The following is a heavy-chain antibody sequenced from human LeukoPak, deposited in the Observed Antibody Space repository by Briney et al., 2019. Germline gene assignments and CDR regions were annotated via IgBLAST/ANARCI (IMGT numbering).Heavy chain of an antibody. CDR3: ARLATTVTPGSSHAFDI. J-gene: IGHJ3*02. CDR2: IYYSGST. Sequence: SETLSLTCTVSGGSISSYYWSWIRQPPGKGLEWIGYIYYSGSTNYNPSLKSRVTISVDTSKNQFSLKLSSVTAAVTAVYYCARLATTVTPGSSHAFDIWGQGTMVTVSS. D-gene: IGHD4-17*01. V-gene: IGHV4-59*08. CDR1: GGSISSYY.